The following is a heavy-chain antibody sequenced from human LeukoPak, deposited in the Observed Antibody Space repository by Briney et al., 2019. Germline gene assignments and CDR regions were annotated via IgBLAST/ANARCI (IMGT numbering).Heavy chain of an antibody. D-gene: IGHD2-2*01. Sequence: ASVKVSCKASGYTFTSYGISWVRQAPGQGLEWMGWISAYNGNTNYAQKLQGRVTMTTDTSTSTAYMELRSPRSDDTAVYYCARDQIVVVPAALDYWGQGTLVTVSS. CDR1: GYTFTSYG. J-gene: IGHJ4*02. V-gene: IGHV1-18*01. CDR3: ARDQIVVVPAALDY. CDR2: ISAYNGNT.